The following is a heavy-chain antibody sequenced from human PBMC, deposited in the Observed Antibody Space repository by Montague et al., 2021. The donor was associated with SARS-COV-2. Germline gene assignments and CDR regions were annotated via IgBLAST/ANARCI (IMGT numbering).Heavy chain of an antibody. D-gene: IGHD3-3*01. CDR1: GGSISSYY. J-gene: IGHJ6*03. CDR3: ARGIFTIPFIPAHYYLDV. Sequence: SETLSLTCTVSGGSISSYYWSWIRQPPGKGLEWMGYIYYSGSTNYNPSLKSRVTISVDMSKNQFSLKLSSVTAADTAVYYCARGIFTIPFIPAHYYLDVWGKGTTVTVSS. V-gene: IGHV4-59*01. CDR2: IYYSGST.